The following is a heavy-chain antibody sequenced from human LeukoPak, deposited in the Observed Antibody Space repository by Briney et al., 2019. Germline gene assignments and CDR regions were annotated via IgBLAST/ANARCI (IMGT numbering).Heavy chain of an antibody. CDR2: IWYDGSNK. CDR3: AKDRIGRWLRPIDY. CDR1: GFTFSSYG. Sequence: AGGSLRLSCAASGFTFSSYGMHWVRQAPGKGLEWVAVIWYDGSNKYYADSVKGRFTISRDNSKNTLYLQMNSLRAEDTAVYYCAKDRIGRWLRPIDYWGQGTLVTVSS. J-gene: IGHJ4*02. D-gene: IGHD5-12*01. V-gene: IGHV3-33*06.